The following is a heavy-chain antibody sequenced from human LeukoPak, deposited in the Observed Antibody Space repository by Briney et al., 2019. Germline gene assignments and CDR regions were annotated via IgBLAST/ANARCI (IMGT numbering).Heavy chain of an antibody. CDR3: ARDFGLVRYSYGSIYYFDY. CDR2: ISAYNGNT. D-gene: IGHD5-18*01. Sequence: ASVKVSCKASGHTFTSYGISWVRQAPGQGLEWMGWISAYNGNTNYAQKLQGRVTMTTDTSTGTAYMELRSLRSDDTAVYYCARDFGLVRYSYGSIYYFDYWGQGTLVTVSS. V-gene: IGHV1-18*01. CDR1: GHTFTSYG. J-gene: IGHJ4*02.